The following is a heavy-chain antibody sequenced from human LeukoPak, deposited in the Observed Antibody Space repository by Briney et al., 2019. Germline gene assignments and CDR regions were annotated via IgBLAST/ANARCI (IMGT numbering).Heavy chain of an antibody. D-gene: IGHD3-3*01. V-gene: IGHV4-31*03. CDR1: GGSISSGGYY. Sequence: SQTLSLTCTVSGGSISSGGYYWSWIRQHPGKGLEWIGYIYYSGSTYYNPSLKSRVTISVDTSKNQFSLKLSSVTAADTAVYYCAGYRYDFWSGFKRPYYFDYWGQGTLVTVSS. J-gene: IGHJ4*02. CDR2: IYYSGST. CDR3: AGYRYDFWSGFKRPYYFDY.